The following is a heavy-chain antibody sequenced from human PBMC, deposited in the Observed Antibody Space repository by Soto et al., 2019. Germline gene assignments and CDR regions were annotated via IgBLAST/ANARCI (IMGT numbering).Heavy chain of an antibody. CDR3: ARDLELYYYDSSGYAFDI. CDR2: IYSGGST. Sequence: GGSLRLSCAASGFTVSSNYMSWVRQAPGKGLEWVSVIYSGGSTYYADSVKGRFTISRDNSKNTLYLQMNSLRAEDTAVYYCARDLELYYYDSSGYAFDIRGQGTMVTVSS. CDR1: GFTVSSNY. D-gene: IGHD3-22*01. J-gene: IGHJ3*02. V-gene: IGHV3-66*01.